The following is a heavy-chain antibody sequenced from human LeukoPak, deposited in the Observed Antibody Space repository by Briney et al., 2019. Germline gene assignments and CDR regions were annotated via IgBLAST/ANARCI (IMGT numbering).Heavy chain of an antibody. CDR3: AKDSGYDFFVDYFDY. D-gene: IGHD5-12*01. Sequence: GGSLGLSCAASGFTLSGYAMSWVRQAPGKGLEWVSTFSGGGDHTYYADSVKGRFTISRDKSKNTLHLQMNSLRVEDTAVYYCAKDSGYDFFVDYFDYWGQGTLVTVSS. V-gene: IGHV3-23*01. CDR1: GFTLSGYA. J-gene: IGHJ4*02. CDR2: FSGGGDHT.